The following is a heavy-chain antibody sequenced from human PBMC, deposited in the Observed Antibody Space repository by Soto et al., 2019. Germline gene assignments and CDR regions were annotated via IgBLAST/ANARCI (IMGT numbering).Heavy chain of an antibody. V-gene: IGHV1-69*12. Sequence: QVQLVQSGAEVKKPGSSVKVSCKASGGTFSSYAISWVRQAPGQGLEWMGGIIPIFGTANYAQKFQGRVTIAAAESTTTPYMELSSLRSEDTAVYYCAREVVVAATGWFDPWGQGTLVTVSS. CDR1: GGTFSSYA. D-gene: IGHD2-15*01. CDR3: AREVVVAATGWFDP. CDR2: IIPIFGTA. J-gene: IGHJ5*02.